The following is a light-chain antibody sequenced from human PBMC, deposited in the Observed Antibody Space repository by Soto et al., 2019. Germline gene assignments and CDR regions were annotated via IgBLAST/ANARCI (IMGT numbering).Light chain of an antibody. CDR1: QSISSS. CDR2: AAS. J-gene: IGKJ1*01. CDR3: QQYYNWRPR. V-gene: IGKV3-15*01. Sequence: VMTQTPATLSVSRGDTATLSGRASQSISSSLAWYQQKPGQPPRLLIYAASTRATGVPARFSGSGSGTEFTLTISRLQSEDFAVYYCQQYYNWRPRFGQGTKVDIK.